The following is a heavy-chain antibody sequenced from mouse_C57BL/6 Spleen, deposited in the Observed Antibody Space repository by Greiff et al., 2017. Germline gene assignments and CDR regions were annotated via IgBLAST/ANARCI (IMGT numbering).Heavy chain of an antibody. V-gene: IGHV5-6*01. CDR1: GFTFSSYG. CDR3: ARQIATVLATGDAMDY. CDR2: ISSGGSYT. Sequence: EVQLVESGGDLVKPGGSLKLSCAASGFTFSSYGMSWVRQTPDKRLEWVATISSGGSYTSYPDSVKGRFTISRNNAKNTLSLQMSSLKSEDTAMYYCARQIATVLATGDAMDYWGQGTSVTVSS. J-gene: IGHJ4*01. D-gene: IGHD1-1*01.